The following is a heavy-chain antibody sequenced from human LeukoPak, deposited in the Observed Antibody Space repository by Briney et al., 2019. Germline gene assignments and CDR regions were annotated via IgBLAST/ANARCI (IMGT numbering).Heavy chain of an antibody. Sequence: SETLSLTCTVSGGSISSYYWSWIRQPPGKGLEWIGYIYYSGSTNYNPSLKSRVTISVDTSKNQFSLELSSVTAADTAVYYCARGGRDGYNSDYWGQGTLVTVSS. V-gene: IGHV4-59*01. D-gene: IGHD5-24*01. CDR3: ARGGRDGYNSDY. J-gene: IGHJ4*02. CDR2: IYYSGST. CDR1: GGSISSYY.